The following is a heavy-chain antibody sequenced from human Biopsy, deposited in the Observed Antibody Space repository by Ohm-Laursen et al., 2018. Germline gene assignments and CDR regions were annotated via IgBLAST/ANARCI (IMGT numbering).Heavy chain of an antibody. CDR1: GFTINSNY. Sequence: SLRLSCTASGFTINSNYMNWARQAPGKGLEWVSVIYTGDITSYADSVKGRFTISRDISKNALYLHMNNLRAEDRGVYYCVRGLADGVHLNWGQGTLVAVSS. CDR3: VRGLADGVHLN. J-gene: IGHJ4*02. D-gene: IGHD4-17*01. V-gene: IGHV3-66*01. CDR2: IYTGDIT.